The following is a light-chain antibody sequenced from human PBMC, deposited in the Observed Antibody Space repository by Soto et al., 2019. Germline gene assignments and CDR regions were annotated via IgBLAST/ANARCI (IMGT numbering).Light chain of an antibody. CDR2: DVN. CDR1: SSDVDAYNY. CDR3: CSYGGSYTWV. J-gene: IGLJ3*02. Sequence: QSVLTQPRSLSGSPGQSVTISCTGTSSDVDAYNYVSWYQRHPGNAPKLIIFDVNKRPSGVPDRFSGSKSGNTASLTISGLQIEDEADYFCCSYGGSYTWVFGGGTKVTVL. V-gene: IGLV2-11*01.